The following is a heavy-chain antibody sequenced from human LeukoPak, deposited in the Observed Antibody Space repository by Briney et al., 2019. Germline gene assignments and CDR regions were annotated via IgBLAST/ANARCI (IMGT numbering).Heavy chain of an antibody. CDR2: INHSGST. CDR3: AIREYYYDSLDY. Sequence: PSETLSLTCAVYGGSFSGYYWSWIRQPPGKGLEWIGEINHSGSTNYNPSLKSRVTISVDTSKNQFSLKLSSVTAADTAVYYCAIREYYYDSLDYWGQGTLVTVSS. V-gene: IGHV4-34*01. CDR1: GGSFSGYY. J-gene: IGHJ4*02. D-gene: IGHD3-22*01.